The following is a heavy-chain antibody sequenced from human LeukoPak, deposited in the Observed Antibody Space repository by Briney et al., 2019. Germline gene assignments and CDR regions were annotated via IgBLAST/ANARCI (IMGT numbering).Heavy chain of an antibody. J-gene: IGHJ4*02. V-gene: IGHV4-59*08. CDR1: GGSISSYY. CDR3: ARLIAYSSSWPDY. D-gene: IGHD6-13*01. CDR2: IYYSGST. Sequence: SETLSLTCTVSGGSISSYYWSWIRQPPGKGLEWVGYIYYSGSTNYNPSLKSRVTISVDTSKNQFSLKLSSVTAADTAVYYCARLIAYSSSWPDYWGQGTLVTVSS.